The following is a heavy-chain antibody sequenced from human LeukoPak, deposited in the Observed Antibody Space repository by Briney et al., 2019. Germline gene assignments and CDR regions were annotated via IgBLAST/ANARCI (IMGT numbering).Heavy chain of an antibody. CDR3: ARDRDDGGFEY. J-gene: IGHJ4*02. CDR2: VKEDGSIK. Sequence: GGSLRLSCAASGFTFSNYWMSWVRQAPAKGLEWVANVKEDGSIKQYMDSMKGRFTISRDNAKNSLYLQMNSLRAEDTAVYYCARDRDDGGFEYWGQGTLVTVSS. D-gene: IGHD4-23*01. CDR1: GFTFSNYW. V-gene: IGHV3-7*01.